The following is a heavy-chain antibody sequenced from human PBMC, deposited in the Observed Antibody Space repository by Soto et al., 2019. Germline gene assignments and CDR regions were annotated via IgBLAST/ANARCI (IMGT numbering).Heavy chain of an antibody. CDR2: IYPGDSDT. J-gene: IGHJ3*02. D-gene: IGHD3-10*01. CDR3: ARPYYYGSGSLPAFDI. CDR1: GYSFTSYW. Sequence: GESLKISCKGSGYSFTSYWIGWVRQMPGKGLEWMGIIYPGDSDTRYSPSFQGQVTISADKSISTAYLQWSSLKASDTAMYYCARPYYYGSGSLPAFDIWGQGTMVTVSS. V-gene: IGHV5-51*01.